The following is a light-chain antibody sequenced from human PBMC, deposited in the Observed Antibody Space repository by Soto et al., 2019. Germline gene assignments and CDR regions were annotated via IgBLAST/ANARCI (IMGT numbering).Light chain of an antibody. CDR2: LGS. CDR1: QSLLHSNGYNY. Sequence: DIVMTQSPLSLPVTPGEPASISCRSSQSLLHSNGYNYLDWYLQKPGQSPQLLIYLGSNRASGVPDRFSGSGSGTDFTLKISRVEAEAVGVYYCMQALQTPATFGQGTKLEIK. V-gene: IGKV2-28*01. CDR3: MQALQTPAT. J-gene: IGKJ2*01.